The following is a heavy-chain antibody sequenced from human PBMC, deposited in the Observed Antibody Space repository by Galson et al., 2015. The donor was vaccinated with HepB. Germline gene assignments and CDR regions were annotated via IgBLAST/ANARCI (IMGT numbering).Heavy chain of an antibody. V-gene: IGHV1-24*01. CDR3: ATHGVQRYQFDY. CDR2: FDPEDGET. CDR1: GYTLTELS. D-gene: IGHD3-9*01. J-gene: IGHJ4*02. Sequence: SVKVSCKVSGYTLTELSMHWVRQAPGKGLEWMGGFDPEDGETIYAQKFQGRVTMTEDTSTDTAYMELSSLRSEDTAVYYCATHGVQRYQFDYWGQGTLVTVSS.